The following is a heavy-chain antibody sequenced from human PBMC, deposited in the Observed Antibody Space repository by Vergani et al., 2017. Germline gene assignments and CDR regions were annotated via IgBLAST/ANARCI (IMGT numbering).Heavy chain of an antibody. D-gene: IGHD3-22*01. CDR2: INPNSGGT. J-gene: IGHJ3*02. CDR1: GYTLTELS. V-gene: IGHV1-2*02. CDR3: ARSRGLYYYDSSGFLFDI. Sequence: QVQLVQSGAEVKKPGASVKVSCKVSGYTLTELSMHWVRQAPGQGLEWMGWINPNSGGTNYAQKFQGRVTMTRDTSISTAYMELSRLRSDDTAVYYCARSRGLYYYDSSGFLFDIWGQGTMVTVSS.